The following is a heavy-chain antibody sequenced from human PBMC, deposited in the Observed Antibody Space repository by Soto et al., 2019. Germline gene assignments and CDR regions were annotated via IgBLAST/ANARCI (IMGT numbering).Heavy chain of an antibody. D-gene: IGHD5-12*01. V-gene: IGHV4-31*03. J-gene: IGHJ6*02. Sequence: NPSETLSLTCTVSGGSISSGGYYWSLIRQHPGKGLEWIGYIYYSGSTYYNPSLKSRVTISVDTSKNQFSLKLSSVTAADTAVYYCAREGKAWLRLGNYYYYGMEVGGQGTTVTVSS. CDR2: IYYSGST. CDR3: AREGKAWLRLGNYYYYGMEV. CDR1: GGSISSGGYY.